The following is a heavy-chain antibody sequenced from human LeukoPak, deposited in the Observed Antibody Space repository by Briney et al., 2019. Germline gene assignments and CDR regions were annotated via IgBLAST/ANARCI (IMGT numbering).Heavy chain of an antibody. D-gene: IGHD4-11*01. Sequence: SETLSLTCTVSGGSISSYYWSWIRQPPGKGLEWIGYVYYSGSTNYKPSLKSRVTISVDTSKNQFSLKLSSVTAADTAVYYCARGPDYKKLYYFDYWGQGTLVTVSS. CDR2: VYYSGST. CDR1: GGSISSYY. CDR3: ARGPDYKKLYYFDY. J-gene: IGHJ4*02. V-gene: IGHV4-59*12.